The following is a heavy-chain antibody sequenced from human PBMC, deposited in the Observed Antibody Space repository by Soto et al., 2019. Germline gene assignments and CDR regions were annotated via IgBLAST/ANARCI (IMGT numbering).Heavy chain of an antibody. J-gene: IGHJ5*02. CDR2: IYYSGST. CDR1: GGSVSSGSYY. V-gene: IGHV4-61*01. Sequence: SETLSLTCTVSGGSVSSGSYYWSWIRQPPGKGLEWIGYIYYSGSTNYNPSLKSRVTISVDTSKNQFSLKLSSVTAADTAVYYCARDLAVACNWFDPWGQGTLVTVSS. D-gene: IGHD6-19*01. CDR3: ARDLAVACNWFDP.